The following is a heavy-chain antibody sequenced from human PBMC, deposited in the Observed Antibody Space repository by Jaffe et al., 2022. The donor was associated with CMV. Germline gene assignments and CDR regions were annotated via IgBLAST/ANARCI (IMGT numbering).Heavy chain of an antibody. V-gene: IGHV4-39*01. Sequence: QLQLQESGPGLVKPSETLSLTCSVSGGSITSGRYYWGWIRQPPGKGLEWIGSLYNSGFTYYNPSLESRVTISVDTSKMQFSLKMSSVTAADTAVYYCTTLSQNRRSYFNYWGQGTLVIVSS. CDR2: LYNSGFT. D-gene: IGHD3-16*02. J-gene: IGHJ4*02. CDR3: TTLSQNRRSYFNY. CDR1: GGSITSGRYY.